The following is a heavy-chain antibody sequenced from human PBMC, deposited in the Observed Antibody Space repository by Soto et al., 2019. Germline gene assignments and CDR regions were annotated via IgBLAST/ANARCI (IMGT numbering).Heavy chain of an antibody. CDR1: GFTFSSYS. Sequence: EVQLVESGGGLVQPGGSLRLSCAASGFTFSSYSMNWVRQAPGKGLEWVSYISSSSSTIYYADSVKGRFTISRDNAKNSLYLQMNRLRDEDTAVYYCARSGVNHSKKISRAYYYYYYGMDVWGQGTTVTVSS. CDR2: ISSSSSTI. V-gene: IGHV3-48*02. D-gene: IGHD2-15*01. CDR3: ARSGVNHSKKISRAYYYYYYGMDV. J-gene: IGHJ6*02.